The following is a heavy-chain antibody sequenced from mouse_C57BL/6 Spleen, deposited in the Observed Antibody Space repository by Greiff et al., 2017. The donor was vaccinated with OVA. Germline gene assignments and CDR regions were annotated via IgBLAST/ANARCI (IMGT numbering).Heavy chain of an antibody. CDR3: ARNHGYDAYYYAMDY. D-gene: IGHD2-2*01. V-gene: IGHV2-9-1*01. Sequence: QVQLQQSGPGLVAPSQSLSITCTVSGFSLTSYAISWVRQPPGKGLEWLGVIWTGGGTNYNSALKSRLSISKDNSKSQVFLKMNSLQTDDTARYYCARNHGYDAYYYAMDYWGQGTSVTVSS. CDR2: IWTGGGT. J-gene: IGHJ4*01. CDR1: GFSLTSYA.